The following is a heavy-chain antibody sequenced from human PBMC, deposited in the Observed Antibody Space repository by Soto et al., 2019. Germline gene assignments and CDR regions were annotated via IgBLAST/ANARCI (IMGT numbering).Heavy chain of an antibody. V-gene: IGHV5-51*01. CDR2: IYPGDSDT. CDR1: GYSFTSYW. Sequence: GESLKISCKGSGYSFTSYWIGWVRQMPGKGLEWMGIIYPGDSDTRYSPSFQGQVTISADKSISTAYLQWSSLKASDTAMYYCARPDSYSSGWFQAFDIWGQGTMGTVSS. J-gene: IGHJ3*02. D-gene: IGHD6-19*01. CDR3: ARPDSYSSGWFQAFDI.